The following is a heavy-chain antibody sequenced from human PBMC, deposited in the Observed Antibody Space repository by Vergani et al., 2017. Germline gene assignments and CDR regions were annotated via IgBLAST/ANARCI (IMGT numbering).Heavy chain of an antibody. CDR1: GFTVSSNY. CDR2: ISYDGSNK. Sequence: VQLVESGGGLVQPGGSLRLSCAASGFTVSSNYMSWVRQAPGKGLEWVAVISYDGSNKYYADSVKGRFTISRDNSKNTLYLQMNSLRAEDTAVYYCARVPDSSWYWVSWYFDLWGRGTLVTVSS. D-gene: IGHD6-13*01. J-gene: IGHJ2*01. CDR3: ARVPDSSWYWVSWYFDL. V-gene: IGHV3-30-3*01.